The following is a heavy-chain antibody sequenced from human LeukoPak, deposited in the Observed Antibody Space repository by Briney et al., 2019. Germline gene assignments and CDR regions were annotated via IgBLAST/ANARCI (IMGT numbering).Heavy chain of an antibody. J-gene: IGHJ5*02. Sequence: GGSLRLSCAASGFTFSSFSMNWVRQAPGKGLEWVSAISGSGGSTYYADSVKGRFTISRDNSKNTLYLQMNSLRAEDTAVYYCAKEAWELLSPNWFDPWGQGTLVTVSS. CDR3: AKEAWELLSPNWFDP. V-gene: IGHV3-23*01. CDR2: ISGSGGST. D-gene: IGHD1-26*01. CDR1: GFTFSSFS.